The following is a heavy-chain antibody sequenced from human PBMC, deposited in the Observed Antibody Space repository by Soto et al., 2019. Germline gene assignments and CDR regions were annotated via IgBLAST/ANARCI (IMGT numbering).Heavy chain of an antibody. D-gene: IGHD2-2*02. CDR3: ARARFQVLYGKPYFDS. CDR2: IYHSGNT. J-gene: IGHJ4*02. V-gene: IGHV4-31*03. CDR1: GGSITTGGSY. Sequence: SETLSLTCTVSGGSITTGGSYWSWIRQHPGKGMEWIGNIYHSGNTYYNPSLKSRLTISVDTSKNHFSLMVDSVTAADTAVYYCARARFQVLYGKPYFDSWGQGTLVTVSS.